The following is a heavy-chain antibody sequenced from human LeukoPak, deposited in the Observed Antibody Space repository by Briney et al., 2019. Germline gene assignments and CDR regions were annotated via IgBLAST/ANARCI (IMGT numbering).Heavy chain of an antibody. Sequence: PSETLSLTCAVYGGSFSGYYWSWIRQPPGKGLEWIGEINHSGSTNYNPSLKSRVTISVDTSKNQFSLKLSSVTAADTAVYYCARGVGYCSGGSCYHFRNWFDPWGQGTLVTVSS. CDR1: GGSFSGYY. J-gene: IGHJ5*02. V-gene: IGHV4-34*01. CDR3: ARGVGYCSGGSCYHFRNWFDP. CDR2: INHSGST. D-gene: IGHD2-15*01.